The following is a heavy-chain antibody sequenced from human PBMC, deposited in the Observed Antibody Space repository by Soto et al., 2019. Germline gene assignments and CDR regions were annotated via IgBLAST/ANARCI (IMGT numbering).Heavy chain of an antibody. V-gene: IGHV1-8*01. CDR2: MNPNSGNP. CDR3: ARGLLSSSYGDYYYYMDV. J-gene: IGHJ6*03. CDR1: GYTFTSYD. Sequence: QVQLVQSGAEVKKPGASVKVSCKASGYTFTSYDINWVRQATGQGLEWMGWMNPNSGNPGYAQKFQGRVTMTRNTSISTAYMELSSLRSEDTAVYYCARGLLSSSYGDYYYYMDVWGKGTTVTVSS. D-gene: IGHD6-6*01.